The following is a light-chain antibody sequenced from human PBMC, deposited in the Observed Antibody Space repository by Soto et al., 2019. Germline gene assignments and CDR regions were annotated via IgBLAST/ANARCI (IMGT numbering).Light chain of an antibody. Sequence: DIVMTQSPATLSVSPGERVTLSCRASQSISINLAWYQQKPGQAPRLLIYGASTRATGIPARFSGSGSGTEFTLTISRLQSEDFAVYYCQQFNNWPPWTFGPGTKVVIK. V-gene: IGKV3-15*01. CDR1: QSISIN. CDR2: GAS. CDR3: QQFNNWPPWT. J-gene: IGKJ1*01.